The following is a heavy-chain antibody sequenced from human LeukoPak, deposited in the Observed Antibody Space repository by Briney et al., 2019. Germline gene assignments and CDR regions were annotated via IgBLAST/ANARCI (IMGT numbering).Heavy chain of an antibody. D-gene: IGHD3-3*01. Sequence: GASVKVSCKASGYTFTGYYMQWVRQAPGQGLEWMGWINPNSGGTNCAQKFQGRVTMTRDTSISTAYMELSRLRSDDTAVYYCARGSTIFGVVYSYYFDYWGQETLVTVSS. J-gene: IGHJ4*02. CDR3: ARGSTIFGVVYSYYFDY. CDR1: GYTFTGYY. V-gene: IGHV1-2*02. CDR2: INPNSGGT.